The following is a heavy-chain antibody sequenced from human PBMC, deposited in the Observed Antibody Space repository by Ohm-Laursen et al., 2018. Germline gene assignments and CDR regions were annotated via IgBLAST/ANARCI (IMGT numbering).Heavy chain of an antibody. Sequence: ASVKVSCKAFGYTFTDYLIQWVRQAPGQGLEWMGWINPNNGGTKFAQKFQGRVTMTRDTSISTAYMEVSSLRSDDTALYYCASYYGMDVWGQGTTVIVSS. V-gene: IGHV1-2*02. J-gene: IGHJ6*02. CDR2: INPNNGGT. CDR1: GYTFTDYL. CDR3: ASYYGMDV.